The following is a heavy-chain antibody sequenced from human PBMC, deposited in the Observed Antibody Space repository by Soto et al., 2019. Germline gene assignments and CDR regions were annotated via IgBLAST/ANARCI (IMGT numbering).Heavy chain of an antibody. Sequence: AGSPRISGAPCGCTFRTYDMNWVRQAPGKWLEWVAFISYDGSNKHYAASVKGRFTISRDNSKNTLYLQMNSLRAEDTAVYYCARPPVIDIVVTPDYWGQGTLLTVYS. D-gene: IGHD2-15*01. CDR1: GCTFRTYD. J-gene: IGHJ4*02. CDR2: ISYDGSNK. CDR3: ARPPVIDIVVTPDY. V-gene: IGHV3-30*04.